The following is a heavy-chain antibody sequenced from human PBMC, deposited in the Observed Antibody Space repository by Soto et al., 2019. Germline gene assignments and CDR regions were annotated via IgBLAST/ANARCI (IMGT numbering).Heavy chain of an antibody. Sequence: QVQLQESGPGLVKPSQTLSLTCTVSGGSISSGDYYWSWIRQPPGKGLEWIGYIYYSGSTYYNPSLKRRVTISVDTSKNQFSLKLSSVTAADTAVYYCARDSRYCSSTSCYDPWYFDLWGRGTLVTVSS. CDR3: ARDSRYCSSTSCYDPWYFDL. CDR2: IYYSGST. V-gene: IGHV4-30-4*01. J-gene: IGHJ2*01. D-gene: IGHD2-2*01. CDR1: GGSISSGDYY.